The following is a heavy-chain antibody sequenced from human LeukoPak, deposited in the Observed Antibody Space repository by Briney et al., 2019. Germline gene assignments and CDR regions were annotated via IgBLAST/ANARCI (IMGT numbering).Heavy chain of an antibody. V-gene: IGHV1-3*01. CDR1: GYTFTSYA. D-gene: IGHD3-10*01. CDR2: INAGNGNT. J-gene: IGHJ4*02. CDR3: ARPYGSGSWYFDY. Sequence: ASVKVSCKASGYTFTSYAMHRVRQAPGQRLEWMGWINAGNGNTKYSQKFQGRVTITRDTSASTAYMELSSLRSEDTAVYYCARPYGSGSWYFDYWGQGTLVTVSS.